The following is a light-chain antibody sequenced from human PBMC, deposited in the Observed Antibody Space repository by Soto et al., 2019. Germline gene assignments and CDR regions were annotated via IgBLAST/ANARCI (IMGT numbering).Light chain of an antibody. CDR1: SSNIGNNY. J-gene: IGLJ2*01. Sequence: QSVLTQPPSVSEAPGQKVTISCSGSSSNIGNNYVSWYQQLPGTAPKLLIYDNNKRPSGIPDRFSGSKSGTSATLGITGLQTGDEADYYCGTWDSSLSDVVFGGGTKLTVL. CDR2: DNN. V-gene: IGLV1-51*01. CDR3: GTWDSSLSDVV.